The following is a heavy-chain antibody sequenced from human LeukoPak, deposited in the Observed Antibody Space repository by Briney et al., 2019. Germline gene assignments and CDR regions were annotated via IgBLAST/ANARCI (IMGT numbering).Heavy chain of an antibody. CDR2: MNPNSGNT. Sequence: ASVKVSCKASGYTFTSYDINWVRQATGQGLEWMGWMNPNSGNTGYAQKFQGRVTMTRNTSISTAYMELSSLRSEDTAVYYCARGLCSGGSCYRKEGTYNWFDPWGQGTLVTVSS. D-gene: IGHD2-15*01. CDR3: ARGLCSGGSCYRKEGTYNWFDP. V-gene: IGHV1-8*01. J-gene: IGHJ5*02. CDR1: GYTFTSYD.